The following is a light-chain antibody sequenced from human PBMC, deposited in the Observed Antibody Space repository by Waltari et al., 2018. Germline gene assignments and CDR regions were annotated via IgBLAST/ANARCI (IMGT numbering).Light chain of an antibody. Sequence: IQLTRSPSSLSASVGERVTFLCRAGQGIRISLAGYKQKPGKAPKLRVFAASILQSGVPSRCSGSGSGTDFTLTISSLQPEDFATYYCQQFNRYPLTFGGGTKVEIK. CDR2: AAS. J-gene: IGKJ4*01. CDR1: QGIRIS. V-gene: IGKV1-9*01. CDR3: QQFNRYPLT.